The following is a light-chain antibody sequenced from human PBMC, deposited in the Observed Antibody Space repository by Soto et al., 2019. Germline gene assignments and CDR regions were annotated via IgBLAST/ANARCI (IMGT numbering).Light chain of an antibody. CDR3: SSREGSNPLYV. CDR1: SSDVGAYNF. CDR2: EVS. Sequence: QSVLTQPASVSGSPGQSITISCTGTSSDVGAYNFVSWYQQHPGKAPKLIIHEVSNRPSGVSNRFSGSKSGNTASLTISGLQAEDEADYYCSSREGSNPLYVLGSGTKVTVL. V-gene: IGLV2-14*01. J-gene: IGLJ1*01.